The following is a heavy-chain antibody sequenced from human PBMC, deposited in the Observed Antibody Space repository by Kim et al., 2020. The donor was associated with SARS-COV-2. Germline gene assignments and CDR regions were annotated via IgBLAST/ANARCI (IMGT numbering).Heavy chain of an antibody. V-gene: IGHV4-34*01. CDR2: INHSGST. J-gene: IGHJ3*02. Sequence: SETLSLTCAVYGGSFSGYYWSWIRQPPGKGLEWIGEINHSGSTNYNPYLKSRVTISVDTSKNQFSLKLSSVTAADTAVYYCARGPQQTLEGDAFDIWGQGTMVTVSS. CDR1: GGSFSGYY. CDR3: ARGPQQTLEGDAFDI. D-gene: IGHD6-13*01.